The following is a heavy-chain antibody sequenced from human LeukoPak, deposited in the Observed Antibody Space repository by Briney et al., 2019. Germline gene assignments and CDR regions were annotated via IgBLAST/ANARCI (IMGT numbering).Heavy chain of an antibody. CDR3: ARIRGDYYDSSGYYYYYYGMDV. CDR2: ISSSSSYI. D-gene: IGHD3-22*01. Sequence: PGVSLRLSCAASGFTFSSYSMNWVRQAPGKGLEWVSSISSSSSYIYYADSVKGRFTISRDNAKNSLYLQMNSLRAEDTAVYYCARIRGDYYDSSGYYYYYYGMDVWGQGTTVTVSS. V-gene: IGHV3-21*01. J-gene: IGHJ6*02. CDR1: GFTFSSYS.